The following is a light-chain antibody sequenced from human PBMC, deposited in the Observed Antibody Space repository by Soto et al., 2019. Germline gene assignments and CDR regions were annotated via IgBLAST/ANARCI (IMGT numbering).Light chain of an antibody. CDR3: SSYTSSSTRIV. Sequence: QSVLTQPASVSGSPGQSITISCTGTSSDVGGYNYVSWYQQHPGKAHKLMIYDVSNRPSGVSNRFSGSKSGNTASLTISGLHSEDEADYYCSSYTSSSTRIVFGTGTKVTVL. J-gene: IGLJ1*01. V-gene: IGLV2-14*01. CDR2: DVS. CDR1: SSDVGGYNY.